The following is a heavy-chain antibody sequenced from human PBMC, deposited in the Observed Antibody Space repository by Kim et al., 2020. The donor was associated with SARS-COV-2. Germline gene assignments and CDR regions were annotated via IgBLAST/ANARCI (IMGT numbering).Heavy chain of an antibody. V-gene: IGHV3-33*06. J-gene: IGHJ6*02. CDR2: IWYDGSNK. D-gene: IGHD3-16*01. CDR3: AKDSRAGLGGMDV. CDR1: GFTFSSYG. Sequence: GGSRRLSCAASGFTFSSYGMHWVRQAPGKGLEGVAVIWYDGSNKYYADFVKGRFTISRDNSKNTLYLQMNSLRAEDTAVYDCAKDSRAGLGGMDVWGQGSTVTVSS.